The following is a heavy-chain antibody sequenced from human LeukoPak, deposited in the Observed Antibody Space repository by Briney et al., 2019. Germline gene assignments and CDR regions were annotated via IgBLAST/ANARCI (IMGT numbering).Heavy chain of an antibody. CDR2: IYYSGST. Sequence: PSETLSLTCTVSGGSISSYYWSWIRQPPGKGLEWIGYIYYSGSTNYNPSLKSRVTISVDTSKNQFSLKLSSVTAADTAVYYWARSGRNYGMDVWGQGTTVTVSS. J-gene: IGHJ6*02. D-gene: IGHD1-26*01. V-gene: IGHV4-59*01. CDR1: GGSISSYY. CDR3: ARSGRNYGMDV.